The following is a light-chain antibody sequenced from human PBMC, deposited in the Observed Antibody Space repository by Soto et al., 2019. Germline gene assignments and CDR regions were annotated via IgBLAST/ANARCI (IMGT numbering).Light chain of an antibody. CDR2: EVT. CDR3: SSYASSTTLDVL. V-gene: IGLV2-14*01. CDR1: SSDIGGHNY. J-gene: IGLJ2*01. Sequence: QSVLTQPASVSGSPGQSITISCTGTSSDIGGHNYVSWYQHHPGKAPTLMIFEVTNRPSVVSNRFSGSKSGNTASLTISGLQADDEADYYCSSYASSTTLDVLFGGGTQLTVL.